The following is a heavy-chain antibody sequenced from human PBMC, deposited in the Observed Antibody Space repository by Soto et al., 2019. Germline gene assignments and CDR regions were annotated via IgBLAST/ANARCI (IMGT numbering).Heavy chain of an antibody. Sequence: ASVKVSCKVSGYTLTELSMHWVRQAPGKGLEWMGGFDPEDGETIYAQKFQGRVTMTEDTSTDTAYMELSSLRSEDTAVYYCATDHSDGGWNNPLFDYWGQGTLVTVSS. CDR1: GYTLTELS. CDR3: ATDHSDGGWNNPLFDY. J-gene: IGHJ4*02. CDR2: FDPEDGET. V-gene: IGHV1-24*01. D-gene: IGHD6-19*01.